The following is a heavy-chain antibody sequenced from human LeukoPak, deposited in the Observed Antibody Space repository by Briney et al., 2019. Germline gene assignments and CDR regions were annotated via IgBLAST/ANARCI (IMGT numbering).Heavy chain of an antibody. CDR3: AREERYCSGGSCYEY. CDR2: ISSSSSYI. V-gene: IGHV3-21*01. D-gene: IGHD2-15*01. J-gene: IGHJ4*02. CDR1: GFTFSSYS. Sequence: PGGSLRLSCAASGFTFSSYSMNWVRQAPGKGLEWVSSISSSSSYIYYADSVKGRFTISRDNAKNSLYLQMNSLRAEDTAVYYCAREERYCSGGSCYEYWGQGTLVTVSS.